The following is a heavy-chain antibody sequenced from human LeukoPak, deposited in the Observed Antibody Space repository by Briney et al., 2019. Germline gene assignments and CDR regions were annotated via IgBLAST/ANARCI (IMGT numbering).Heavy chain of an antibody. Sequence: GRSLRLSCAASGFTFSSSAMHWVRQAPGKGLEWVAVISFDGKNVYYAGSVKGRFTISRDNSKNTLYLQMNSLGAEDTAVYYCTKGGSSSWHFDYWGQGTLVTVSS. CDR1: GFTFSSSA. CDR3: TKGGSSSWHFDY. V-gene: IGHV3-30*04. J-gene: IGHJ4*02. D-gene: IGHD6-13*01. CDR2: ISFDGKNV.